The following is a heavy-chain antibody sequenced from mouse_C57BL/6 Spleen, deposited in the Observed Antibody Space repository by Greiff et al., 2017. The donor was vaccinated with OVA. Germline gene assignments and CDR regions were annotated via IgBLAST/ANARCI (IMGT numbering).Heavy chain of an antibody. D-gene: IGHD1-1*01. CDR2: IWGVGST. CDR3: ATSYYGSRGYAMDY. CDR1: GFSLTSYG. Sequence: VQRVESGPGLVAPSQSLSITCTVSGFSLTSYGVDWVRQSPGKGLEWLGVIWGVGSTNYNSALKSRLSISKDNSKSQVFLKMNSLQTDDTAMYYCATSYYGSRGYAMDYWGQGTSVTVSS. V-gene: IGHV2-6*01. J-gene: IGHJ4*01.